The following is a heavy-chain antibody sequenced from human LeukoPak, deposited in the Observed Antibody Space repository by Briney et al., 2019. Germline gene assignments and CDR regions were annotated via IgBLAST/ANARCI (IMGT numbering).Heavy chain of an antibody. CDR1: GGSISSYY. CDR3: ARDHPRPGYDFWSGRPSGLDP. Sequence: SETLSLTCTVSGGSISSYYWSWLRQPPGKGLEWIGYIYYSGSTNYNPSLKSRVTISVDTSKNQFSLKLSSVTAADTAVYYCARDHPRPGYDFWSGRPSGLDPWGQGTLVTVSS. V-gene: IGHV4-59*01. J-gene: IGHJ5*02. D-gene: IGHD3-3*01. CDR2: IYYSGST.